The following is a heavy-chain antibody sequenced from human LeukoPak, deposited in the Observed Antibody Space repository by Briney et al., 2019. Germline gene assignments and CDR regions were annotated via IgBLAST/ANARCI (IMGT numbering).Heavy chain of an antibody. J-gene: IGHJ3*02. V-gene: IGHV3-64*01. D-gene: IGHD6-19*01. Sequence: PGGSLRLSCAASGFTFSSYAMHWVRQAPGKGLEYVSAISSNGGSPYYANSVKGRFTISRDNSKNTLYLQMGSLRAEDMAVYYCARDGGSGWSNDAFDIWGQGTMVTVSS. CDR3: ARDGGSGWSNDAFDI. CDR2: ISSNGGSP. CDR1: GFTFSSYA.